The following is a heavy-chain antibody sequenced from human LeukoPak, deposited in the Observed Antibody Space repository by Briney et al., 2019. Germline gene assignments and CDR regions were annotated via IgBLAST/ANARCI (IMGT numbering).Heavy chain of an antibody. D-gene: IGHD5-18*01. CDR3: AKGEGYSYGYYFDY. V-gene: IGHV3-23*01. CDR1: GFTFSSYA. CDR2: ISGSGGST. J-gene: IGHJ4*02. Sequence: GGSLRLSCAASGFTFSSYAMSWVRQAPGKGLEWVSAISGSGGSTYYADSVKGRFTISRDNSKNTLYLQMTSLRAEDTAVYYCAKGEGYSYGYYFDYWGQGTLVTVSS.